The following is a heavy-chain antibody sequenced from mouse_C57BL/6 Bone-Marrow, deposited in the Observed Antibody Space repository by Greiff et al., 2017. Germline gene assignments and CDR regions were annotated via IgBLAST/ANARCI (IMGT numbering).Heavy chain of an antibody. V-gene: IGHV5-9*01. CDR1: GFTFSSYT. CDR2: ISGGGGNT. Sequence: DVHLVESGGGLVKPGGSLKLSCAASGFTFSSYTMSWVRQTPEKRLEWVATISGGGGNTYYPDSVKGRFTISRDNAKNTLYLQMSSLRSEDTALYYCARHGGFAYWGQGTLVTVSA. CDR3: ARHGGFAY. J-gene: IGHJ3*01.